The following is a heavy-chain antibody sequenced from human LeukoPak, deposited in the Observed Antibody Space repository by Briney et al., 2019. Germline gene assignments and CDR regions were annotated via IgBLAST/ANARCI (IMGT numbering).Heavy chain of an antibody. Sequence: SETLSLTCIVSGGSISSYYWSWIRQPPGKGLEWIGEINHSGSTNYNPSLKSRVTISVDTSKNQFSLKLSSVTAADTAVYYCARRYFDWLFTRSAFDIWGQGTMVTVSS. CDR1: GGSISSYY. J-gene: IGHJ3*02. D-gene: IGHD3-9*01. CDR3: ARRYFDWLFTRSAFDI. CDR2: INHSGST. V-gene: IGHV4-34*01.